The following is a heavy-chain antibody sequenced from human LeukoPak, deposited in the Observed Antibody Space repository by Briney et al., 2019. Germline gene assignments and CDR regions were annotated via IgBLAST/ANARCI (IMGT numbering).Heavy chain of an antibody. V-gene: IGHV1-18*01. D-gene: IGHD6-13*01. CDR2: ISAYNGDT. CDR1: GYTFASYS. CDR3: ARGGSSWYLFDY. Sequence: ASVKVSCKPSGYTFASYSITWVRQAPGQGLKWMGWISAYNGDTNYAQKLQGRVIMTTDTSTSTAYMELRSLRSDDTAVYYCARGGSSWYLFDYWGQGTLVTVSS. J-gene: IGHJ4*02.